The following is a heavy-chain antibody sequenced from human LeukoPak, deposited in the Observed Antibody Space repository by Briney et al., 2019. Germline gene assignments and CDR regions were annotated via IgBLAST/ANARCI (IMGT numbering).Heavy chain of an antibody. V-gene: IGHV1-2*02. CDR1: GYTFTGCY. D-gene: IGHD6-13*01. CDR2: VNPKGGGR. Sequence: ASVNLSCKASGYTFTGCYMHGVRHARGQGLEWMGGVNPKGGGRNYAQKYQGRVTMTMDTSNSTAYMEQGRLRSDDTAVYYCAKAGRATAGQIHAFDIWGEGTMVTVSS. J-gene: IGHJ3*02. CDR3: AKAGRATAGQIHAFDI.